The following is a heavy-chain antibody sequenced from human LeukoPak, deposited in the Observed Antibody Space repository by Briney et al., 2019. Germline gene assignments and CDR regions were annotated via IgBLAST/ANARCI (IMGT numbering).Heavy chain of an antibody. Sequence: SQTLSLTCAISGDSVSNTGAAWNWIRQSPSRGLERLGRTYYRSTWYNDYALSVKSRITINPDTSKNHFSLQLNFVTPEDTALYYCARQFANKYNFWGQGTLVTVSS. CDR2: TYYRSTWYN. CDR1: GDSVSNTGAA. J-gene: IGHJ4*02. CDR3: ARQFANKYNF. D-gene: IGHD1-1*01. V-gene: IGHV6-1*01.